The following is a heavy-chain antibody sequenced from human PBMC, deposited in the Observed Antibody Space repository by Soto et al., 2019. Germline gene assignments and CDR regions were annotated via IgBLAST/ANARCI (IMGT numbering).Heavy chain of an antibody. CDR2: ISGSGGST. CDR3: VNQCYDFWGCYYPFEH. CDR1: GFTFSSYA. D-gene: IGHD3-3*01. J-gene: IGHJ4*02. V-gene: IGHV3-23*01. Sequence: EVQLLESGGGLVQPGGSLRLSCAASGFTFSSYAMSWVRQAPGKGLEWVSAISGSGGSTYYADSVKGRFTISRDNPKNTLDLQMNRLGGEDTGVYYCVNQCYDFWGCYYPFEHWGQGNLVTLSS.